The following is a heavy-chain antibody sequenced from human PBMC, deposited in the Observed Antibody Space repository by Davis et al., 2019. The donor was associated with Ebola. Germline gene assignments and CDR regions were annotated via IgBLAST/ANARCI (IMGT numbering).Heavy chain of an antibody. V-gene: IGHV4-59*07. Sequence: PSDTLSLTCPVSAGSISSSYWSWIRQPPGKGLEWLVYIFYSGSTNYNPSLKSRVTISVDMSKNQFSLKLSSLTAADTAVYYCARGPMYSSSSVDYYFGMDVWGKGTAVTVSS. J-gene: IGHJ6*04. CDR3: ARGPMYSSSSVDYYFGMDV. D-gene: IGHD6-6*01. CDR2: IFYSGST. CDR1: AGSISSSY.